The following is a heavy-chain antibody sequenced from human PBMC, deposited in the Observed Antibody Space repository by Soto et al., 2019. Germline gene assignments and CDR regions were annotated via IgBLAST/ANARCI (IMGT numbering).Heavy chain of an antibody. V-gene: IGHV4-31*03. CDR2: IYYSGST. Sequence: SETLCLTCTVSGGSITSGGYYWSWIRQHPGKGLEWIGYIYYSGSTYYNPSLKSRVTISVDTSKNQFSLKLSSVTAADTAVYYCARASPELGDIWGQGTMVTVSS. CDR3: ARASPELGDI. CDR1: GGSITSGGYY. D-gene: IGHD1-7*01. J-gene: IGHJ3*02.